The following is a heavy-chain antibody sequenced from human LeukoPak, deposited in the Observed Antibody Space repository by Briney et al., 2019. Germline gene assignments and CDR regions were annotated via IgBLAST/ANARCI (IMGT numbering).Heavy chain of an antibody. Sequence: GGSLRLSCAASGFTFSNAWMSWVRQAPGKGLEWVGGIKSKTDGGTTDYAAPVKGRFTISRDDSKNTLYLQMNSLKTEDTAVYYCTTEHDYGDYLIDYWGQGTLVTVSS. J-gene: IGHJ4*02. CDR2: IKSKTDGGTT. V-gene: IGHV3-15*01. CDR1: GFTFSNAW. D-gene: IGHD4-17*01. CDR3: TTEHDYGDYLIDY.